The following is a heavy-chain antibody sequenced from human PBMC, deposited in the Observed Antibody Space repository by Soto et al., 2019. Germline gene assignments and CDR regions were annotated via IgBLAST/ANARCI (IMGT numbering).Heavy chain of an antibody. J-gene: IGHJ4*02. CDR2: INPSSGTT. D-gene: IGHD1-26*01. V-gene: IGHV1-46*01. CDR3: ARPLGETTSHFDY. CDR1: GYIFIHCF. Sequence: QVQLVQSGAEMKQPGASVKLSCQASGYIFIHCFMHWVRQAPGQGLEWMGGINPSSGTTTYAQKFQGRVTVTKDTSTSTVYMELSSLGSGDTAMYYCARPLGETTSHFDYWGQGSLLTVSA.